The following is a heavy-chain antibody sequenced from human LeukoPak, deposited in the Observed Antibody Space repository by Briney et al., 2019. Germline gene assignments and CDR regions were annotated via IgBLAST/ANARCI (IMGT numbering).Heavy chain of an antibody. CDR3: ARGRGWLRLDF. J-gene: IGHJ4*02. D-gene: IGHD5-12*01. Sequence: ASVKVSCKASVYTFSGYYIHWVRQAPGQGLGWMGWIDDSGDTYYARNFQGRVTMTRDTSISTSYMDLSSLTSDDTAIYHCARGRGWLRLDFWGQGTLVTVSS. V-gene: IGHV1-2*02. CDR1: VYTFSGYY. CDR2: IDDSGDT.